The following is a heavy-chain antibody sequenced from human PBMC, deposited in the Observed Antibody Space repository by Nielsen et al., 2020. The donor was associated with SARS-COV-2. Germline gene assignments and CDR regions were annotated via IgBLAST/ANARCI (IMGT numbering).Heavy chain of an antibody. V-gene: IGHV3-7*03. D-gene: IGHD3-10*01. CDR1: GFTFSSYW. CDR2: IKQDGSEK. J-gene: IGHJ4*02. Sequence: GESLKISCAASGFTFSSYWMSWVRQAPGKGLEWVANIKQDGSEKYYVDSVKGRFTISRDNAKNSLYLQMNSLRAEDTALYYCAKDTGPYGSGSQIDYWGQGTLVTVSS. CDR3: AKDTGPYGSGSQIDY.